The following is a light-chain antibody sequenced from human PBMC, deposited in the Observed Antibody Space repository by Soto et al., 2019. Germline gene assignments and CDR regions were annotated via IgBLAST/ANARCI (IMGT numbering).Light chain of an antibody. V-gene: IGLV1-40*01. J-gene: IGLJ1*01. CDR3: QSYDDSLSVHYV. CDR1: SSNIGSTYD. CDR2: GNT. Sequence: QSVLTQPPSGSGAPGQRVTISCTGSSSNIGSTYDVQWYQQLPGTAPKLLIHGNTDRPSGVPDRFSGSKSGTSASLAITGLQADDEADCYCQSYDDSLSVHYVFGTGTKVTVL.